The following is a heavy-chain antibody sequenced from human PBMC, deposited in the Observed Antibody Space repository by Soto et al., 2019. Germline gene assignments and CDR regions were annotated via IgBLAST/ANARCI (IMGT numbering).Heavy chain of an antibody. J-gene: IGHJ4*02. CDR3: ARGTLFCGGDCYFDH. CDR2: IIPVLGTI. CDR1: GTTFSSYG. Sequence: QVQLVQSGAELKKPGSSVNVSCKASGTTFSSYGFNWVRQAPGQGLEWMGGIIPVLGTINYAQKFQGRVTITADKSTSTVYMDLSSLRSDDTAVYYCARGTLFCGGDCYFDHWGLGTLVTVSS. V-gene: IGHV1-69*06. D-gene: IGHD2-21*02.